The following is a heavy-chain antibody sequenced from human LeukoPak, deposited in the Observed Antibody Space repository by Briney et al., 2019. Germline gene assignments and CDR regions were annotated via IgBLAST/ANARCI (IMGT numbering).Heavy chain of an antibody. CDR2: IFYDGTIQ. V-gene: IGHV3-30*03. J-gene: IGHJ4*02. D-gene: IGHD3-22*01. CDR1: GFTFTHYA. CDR3: ARDPRGPAGYDSPARDTFDY. Sequence: QPGGSLRLSCAASGFTFTHYAMHWVRQTPGKGLEWVAVIFYDGTIQYYSDSVRGRLIVSRDNPKNTLYLQMKSLRAEDTAVYYCARDPRGPAGYDSPARDTFDYWGQGTLVTVSS.